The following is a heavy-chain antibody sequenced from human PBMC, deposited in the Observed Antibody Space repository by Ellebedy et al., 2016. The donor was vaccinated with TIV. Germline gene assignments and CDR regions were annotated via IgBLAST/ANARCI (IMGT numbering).Heavy chain of an antibody. V-gene: IGHV3-30*18. CDR1: GFTFSSYG. J-gene: IGHJ6*02. D-gene: IGHD3-22*01. CDR3: AKVVIALYYYYGMDV. CDR2: ISYDGSNK. Sequence: PGGSLRLSCAASGFTFSSYGMHWVRQAPGKGLEWVAVISYDGSNKYYADSVKGRFTISRDNSKNTLYLQMNSLRAEDTAVYYCAKVVIALYYYYGMDVWGQGTTVTVSS.